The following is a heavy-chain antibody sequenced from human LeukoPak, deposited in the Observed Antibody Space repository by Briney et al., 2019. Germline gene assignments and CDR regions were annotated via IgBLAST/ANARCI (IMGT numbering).Heavy chain of an antibody. J-gene: IGHJ4*02. CDR1: GYTFTGYY. CDR3: VRVGYNGYVLVF. CDR2: INPNSGGT. V-gene: IGHV1-2*02. D-gene: IGHD5-12*01. Sequence: ASVKVSCKASGYTFTGYYMHWVRQAPGQGLEWMGWINPNSGGTNYAQKFQGRVTMTRGTSISTAYMELSRLRSDDTAVYFCVRVGYNGYVLVFWGQGTLVTVSS.